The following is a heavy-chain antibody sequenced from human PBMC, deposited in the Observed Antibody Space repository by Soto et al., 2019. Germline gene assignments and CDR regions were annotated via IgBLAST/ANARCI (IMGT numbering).Heavy chain of an antibody. Sequence: QLQLQESGPGLVKPSETLSLTCTVSGGSISSSSYYWGWIRQPPGKGLEWIGSIYYSGSTYYNPSLKSRVTISVDTSKNQFSLKLRSVTAADTAVYYCARVVGATVIDYWGQGTLVTVSS. D-gene: IGHD1-26*01. CDR3: ARVVGATVIDY. CDR2: IYYSGST. J-gene: IGHJ4*02. V-gene: IGHV4-39*01. CDR1: GGSISSSSYY.